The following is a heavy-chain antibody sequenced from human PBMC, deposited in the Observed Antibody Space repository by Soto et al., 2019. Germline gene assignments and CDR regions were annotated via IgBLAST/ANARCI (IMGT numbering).Heavy chain of an antibody. D-gene: IGHD1-26*01. CDR2: IHSDGTST. Sequence: PGESLKISCAASGFTFDYYWMHWVRQAPGKGLVWVSRIHSDGTSTTYADSVKGRFTISRDNAKNTLSLQMNSLRAEDTAVYYCARGDRGAFDLWGQGTVVTVSS. CDR3: ARGDRGAFDL. V-gene: IGHV3-74*01. J-gene: IGHJ3*01. CDR1: GFTFDYYW.